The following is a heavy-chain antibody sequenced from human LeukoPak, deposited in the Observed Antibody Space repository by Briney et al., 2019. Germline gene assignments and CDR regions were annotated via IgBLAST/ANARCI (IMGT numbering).Heavy chain of an antibody. CDR1: GFTFSSYE. CDR3: ARDLEYTSSSAGDY. J-gene: IGHJ4*02. Sequence: KTGGSLRLSCAASGFTFSSYEMNWVRQAPGKGLEWVSYISSSSSYMYYVDSVKGRFTISRDNAKNSLYLQMNSLRAEDTAVYYCARDLEYTSSSAGDYWGQGTLVTVSS. V-gene: IGHV3-21*05. D-gene: IGHD6-6*01. CDR2: ISSSSSYM.